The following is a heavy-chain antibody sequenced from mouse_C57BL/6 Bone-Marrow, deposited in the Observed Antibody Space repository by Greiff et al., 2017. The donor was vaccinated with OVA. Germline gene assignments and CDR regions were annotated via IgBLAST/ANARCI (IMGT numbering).Heavy chain of an antibody. V-gene: IGHV1-76*01. Sequence: VKLMESGAELVRPGASVKLSCKASGYTFTDYYINWVKQRPGQGLEWIARIYPGSGNTYYNEKFKGKATLTAEKSSSTAYMQLSSLTSEDSAVYFCARMYGSSYDWFAYWGQGTLVTVSA. D-gene: IGHD1-1*01. CDR3: ARMYGSSYDWFAY. CDR1: GYTFTDYY. J-gene: IGHJ3*01. CDR2: IYPGSGNT.